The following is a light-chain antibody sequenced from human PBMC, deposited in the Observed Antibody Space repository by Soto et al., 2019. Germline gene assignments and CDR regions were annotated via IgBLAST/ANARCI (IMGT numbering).Light chain of an antibody. CDR2: EVS. J-gene: IGLJ2*01. CDR1: SSDVGSYNI. V-gene: IGLV2-23*02. CDR3: CSYAVSSTFV. Sequence: QSSLTQPASVSGSPGQSITISCTGTSSDVGSYNIVSWYQQHPGKAPKLMIYEVSKRPSGVSNRFSGSKSGNTASLTISGLQAEDEADYYCCSYAVSSTFVFGGGTKLTVL.